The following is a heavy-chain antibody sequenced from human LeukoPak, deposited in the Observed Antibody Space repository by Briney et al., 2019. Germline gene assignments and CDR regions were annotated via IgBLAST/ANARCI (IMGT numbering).Heavy chain of an antibody. D-gene: IGHD1-26*01. J-gene: IGHJ4*02. Sequence: WGSLRLSCAAFGFSFSTYAMTWVRQAPGKGLEWVSTITNSGGSTYYADSVKGRFTISRDNSKNSLYLQMNSLRAEDTAVYHCARETSGSHWGQGTLVTVSS. CDR1: GFSFSTYA. CDR3: ARETSGSH. V-gene: IGHV3-23*01. CDR2: ITNSGGST.